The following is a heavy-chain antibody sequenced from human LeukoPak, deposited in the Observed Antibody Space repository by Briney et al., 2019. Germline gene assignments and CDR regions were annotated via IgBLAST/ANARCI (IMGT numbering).Heavy chain of an antibody. CDR1: GGSISSSSYF. J-gene: IGHJ4*02. CDR3: TRIEGDFSPAY. CDR2: IYYSGSS. D-gene: IGHD2/OR15-2a*01. Sequence: SETLSLTCTVSGGSISSSSYFWGWIRQPPEKGLEWIGSIYYSGSSYYNPSLKSRVTISVDTSKNQFSLRLNSVTAADTAVYYCTRIEGDFSPAYWGQGTVVTVSS. V-gene: IGHV4-39*01.